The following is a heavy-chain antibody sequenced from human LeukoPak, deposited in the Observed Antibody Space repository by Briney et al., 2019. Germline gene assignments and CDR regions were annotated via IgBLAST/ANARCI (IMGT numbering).Heavy chain of an antibody. CDR1: GGSVSRDY. V-gene: IGHV4-59*02. D-gene: IGHD1-26*01. CDR2: FYYTGST. J-gene: IGHJ4*02. Sequence: SETLSLTCIVPGGSVSRDYWSWIRQPPGEGLEWIGYFYYTGSTNYNPSLWCRVTISIEMSKNQFSLTLSSVPAADTAVYYCARGPRGYFDYWGQGTLVTVSS. CDR3: ARGPRGYFDY.